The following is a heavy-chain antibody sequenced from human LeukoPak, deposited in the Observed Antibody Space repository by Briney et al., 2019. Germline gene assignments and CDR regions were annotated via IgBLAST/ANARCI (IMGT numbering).Heavy chain of an antibody. CDR1: GYSISRGYY. V-gene: IGHV4-38-2*01. D-gene: IGHD6-13*01. J-gene: IGHJ6*03. CDR3: ARQDGASAGVIYMDV. CDR2: IYRSGTT. Sequence: PSETLSLTCAVSGYSISRGYYWDWIRQPPGKGLEWIGSIYRSGTTYYNVSLKSRVTISVDTSKNQFSLKLSSVTAADAAVYYCARQDGASAGVIYMDVWGKGTTVTVSS.